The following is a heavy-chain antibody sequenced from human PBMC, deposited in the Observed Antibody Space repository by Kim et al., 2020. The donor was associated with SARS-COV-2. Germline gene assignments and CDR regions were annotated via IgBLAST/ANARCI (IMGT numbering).Heavy chain of an antibody. Sequence: GESLKISCQGSGYSFSNYWIGWVRQMPGKGLEWMGVIYPLDSDTRYSPSFRGLVPISADRSLNTAYLQWTSLKASDSAIYYCARLTGGQLELLDYWGQGTLVTVSS. D-gene: IGHD1-7*01. CDR2: IYPLDSDT. CDR1: GYSFSNYW. J-gene: IGHJ4*02. V-gene: IGHV5-51*01. CDR3: ARLTGGQLELLDY.